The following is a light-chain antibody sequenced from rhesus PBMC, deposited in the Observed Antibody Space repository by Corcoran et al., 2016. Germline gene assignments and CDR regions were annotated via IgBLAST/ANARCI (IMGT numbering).Light chain of an antibody. J-gene: IGKJ3*01. Sequence: DVVMTQTPLSLPVTPGEPASVSCRSSQNLFNVEDGHTYLVWYLQKPAQSQQPFIFEVSNRAPVFPDRFSGSGSDTDFTLKISRVEAEDVGIYYCLQYTHVPFTFGPGTKLHIK. CDR3: LQYTHVPFT. CDR2: EVS. CDR1: QNLFNVEDGHTY. V-gene: IGKV2-86*01.